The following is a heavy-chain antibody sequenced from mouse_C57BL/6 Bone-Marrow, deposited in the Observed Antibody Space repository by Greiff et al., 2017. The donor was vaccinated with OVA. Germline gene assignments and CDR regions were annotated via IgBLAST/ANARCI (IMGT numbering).Heavy chain of an antibody. CDR2: IYTGNSDT. V-gene: IGHV1-5*01. CDR3: TREEGYYDYAWFAY. CDR1: GYTFTSYW. J-gene: IGHJ3*01. D-gene: IGHD2-4*01. Sequence: DVQLQESGTVLARPGASVKMSCKTSGYTFTSYWMHWVKQRPGQGLEWIGAIYTGNSDTSYNQKFKGKAKLTAVTSASTAYMELSSLTNQDSAVYYCTREEGYYDYAWFAYWGQGTLVTVSA.